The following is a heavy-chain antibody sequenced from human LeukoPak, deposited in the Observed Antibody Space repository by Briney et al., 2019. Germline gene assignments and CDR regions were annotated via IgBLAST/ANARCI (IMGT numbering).Heavy chain of an antibody. CDR3: ARAYMTATRHFDY. V-gene: IGHV1-69*13. D-gene: IGHD2-21*02. Sequence: SVKVSCKASGYTFTDYYMHWVRQAPGQGLEWMGGIIPVFDTANYAQKFQGRVTISADESTSTAYMELSSLRSEDTAVYYCARAYMTATRHFDYWGQGTLVTVSS. CDR1: GYTFTDYY. J-gene: IGHJ4*02. CDR2: IIPVFDTA.